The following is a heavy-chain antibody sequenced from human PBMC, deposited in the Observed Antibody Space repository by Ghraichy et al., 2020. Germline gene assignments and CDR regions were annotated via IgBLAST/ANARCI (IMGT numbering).Heavy chain of an antibody. Sequence: GALRLSCAASGFTFSSHKMKWVRQAPGKGLEWISYISSSGTSIYYADSVKGRFTISRDNAKNSLYLQMNSLRAEDTALYYCARVGVLRSDSHYYYYYLDVWGHGTTITVSS. V-gene: IGHV3-48*03. CDR1: GFTFSSHK. CDR2: ISSSGTSI. J-gene: IGHJ6*03. D-gene: IGHD1-26*01. CDR3: ARVGVLRSDSHYYYYYLDV.